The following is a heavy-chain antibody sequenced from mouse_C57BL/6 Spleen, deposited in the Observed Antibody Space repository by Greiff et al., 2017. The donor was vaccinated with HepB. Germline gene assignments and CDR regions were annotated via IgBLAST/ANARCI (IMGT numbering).Heavy chain of an antibody. Sequence: EVKLVESGGGLVKPGGSLKLSCAASGFTFSDYGMHWVRQAPEKGLEWVAYISSGSSTIYYADTVKGRFTISRDNAKNTRFLQMTSLRSEDTAMYDCARRGWDGPFYAMDYWGQGTSVTVSS. V-gene: IGHV5-17*01. CDR3: ARRGWDGPFYAMDY. J-gene: IGHJ4*01. CDR1: GFTFSDYG. D-gene: IGHD4-1*01. CDR2: ISSGSSTI.